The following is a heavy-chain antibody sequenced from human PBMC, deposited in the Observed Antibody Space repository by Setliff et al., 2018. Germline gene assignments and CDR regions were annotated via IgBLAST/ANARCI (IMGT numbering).Heavy chain of an antibody. CDR1: GFNFSTYR. CDR3: ARTCSGSGCYAGLES. J-gene: IGHJ4*02. Sequence: GGSLRLSCEASGFNFSTYRMHWVRQAPGKGLEWVAVIWDDGGNKYHADSVKGRFTISRDNSKNTLYLQMNSLRPEDTAVYYCARTCSGSGCYAGLESWGQGTPVTVSS. CDR2: IWDDGGNK. V-gene: IGHV3-33*08. D-gene: IGHD2-15*01.